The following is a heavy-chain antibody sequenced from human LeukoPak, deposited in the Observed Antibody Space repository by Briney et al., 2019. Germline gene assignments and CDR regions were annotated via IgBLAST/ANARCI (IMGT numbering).Heavy chain of an antibody. Sequence: GRSLRLSCAASGFTFSSYAMHWVRQAPGKGLEWVAVISYDGSNKYYADSVKGRFTISRDNSKNTLYLQMNSLRAEDTAVYYCARGDHHPFYDILTGYVSGPNRHYGMDVWGQGTTVTVSS. CDR1: GFTFSSYA. J-gene: IGHJ6*02. CDR2: ISYDGSNK. V-gene: IGHV3-30*04. D-gene: IGHD3-9*01. CDR3: ARGDHHPFYDILTGYVSGPNRHYGMDV.